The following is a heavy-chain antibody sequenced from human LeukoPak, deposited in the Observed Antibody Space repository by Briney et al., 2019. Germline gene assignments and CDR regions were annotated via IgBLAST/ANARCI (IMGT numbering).Heavy chain of an antibody. CDR1: GYTFTSYY. CDR2: INPSGGST. V-gene: IGHV1-46*01. J-gene: IGHJ4*02. Sequence: ASVKVSCKASGYTFTSYYMHWVRQAPGQGLEWMGIINPSGGSTSYAQKFQGRVTMTRDTSTSTVYMELSSLRSEDTAVYYCARDRYYDSSGYWEDYFDYWGQGTLVIVSS. D-gene: IGHD3-22*01. CDR3: ARDRYYDSSGYWEDYFDY.